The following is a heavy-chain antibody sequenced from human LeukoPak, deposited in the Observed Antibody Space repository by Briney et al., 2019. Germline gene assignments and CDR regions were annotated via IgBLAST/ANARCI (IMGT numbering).Heavy chain of an antibody. D-gene: IGHD3-22*01. J-gene: IGHJ4*02. CDR3: ARQKIPLFYYDNSGYLMPYFDY. CDR1: GSRFTSYW. Sequence: GEPLKISCKSSGSRFTSYWIGWVRQIPGKGLEWMGIFYPRDSDTRYSPSLQGQVTISADKSISTAYLQWSSLKASDTAMYYCARQKIPLFYYDNSGYLMPYFDYWGQGTLVSVSS. CDR2: FYPRDSDT. V-gene: IGHV5-51*01.